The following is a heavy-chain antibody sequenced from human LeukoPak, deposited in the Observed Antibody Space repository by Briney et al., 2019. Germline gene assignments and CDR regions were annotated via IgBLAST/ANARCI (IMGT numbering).Heavy chain of an antibody. CDR1: GFTFSSYW. D-gene: IGHD2-2*01. J-gene: IGHJ4*02. CDR2: IKSDGSST. Sequence: GGSPRLSCAASGFTFSSYWMHWVRQAPGKGLVWVSRIKSDGSSTSYADSVKGRFTISRDNAKNTLYLQMNSLRAEDTAVYYCAHGSMYQLDYWGQGTLVTVSS. CDR3: AHGSMYQLDY. V-gene: IGHV3-74*01.